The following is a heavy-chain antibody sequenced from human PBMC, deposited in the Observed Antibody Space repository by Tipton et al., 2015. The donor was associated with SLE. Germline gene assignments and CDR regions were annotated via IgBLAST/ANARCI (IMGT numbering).Heavy chain of an antibody. CDR3: ARGGYFDWLLLDY. Sequence: TLSLTCAVYGGSFSGYYWSWIRQPPGKGLEWIGEINHSGSTYYNPSLKSRVTISVDTSKNQFSLKLNSVTAADTAVYYCARGGYFDWLLLDYWGQGTLVTVSS. CDR2: INHSGST. V-gene: IGHV4-34*01. J-gene: IGHJ4*02. CDR1: GGSFSGYY. D-gene: IGHD3-9*01.